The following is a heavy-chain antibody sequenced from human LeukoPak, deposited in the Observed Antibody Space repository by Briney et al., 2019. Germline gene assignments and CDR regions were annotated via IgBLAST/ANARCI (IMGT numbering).Heavy chain of an antibody. D-gene: IGHD3-22*01. J-gene: IGHJ4*02. CDR1: GFSFNNYA. V-gene: IGHV3-23*01. Sequence: GGSLRLSCAASGFSFNNYAMNWVRQAPGKGLEWVSGISGSGGSTYYADSVKGRFTISRDNSKNTLYLQMNSLRAEDTAVYYCAKAPRGYYDSSGHTWGQGTLVTVSS. CDR3: AKAPRGYYDSSGHT. CDR2: ISGSGGST.